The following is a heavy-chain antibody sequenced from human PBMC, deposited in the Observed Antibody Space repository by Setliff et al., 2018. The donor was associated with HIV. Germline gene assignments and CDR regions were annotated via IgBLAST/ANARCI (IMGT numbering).Heavy chain of an antibody. CDR1: GFSLSDYS. J-gene: IGHJ5*01. CDR2: IGWNTL. CDR3: AKDDSTSSGWFES. V-gene: IGHV3-48*01. D-gene: IGHD6-6*01. Sequence: GESLKISCAVSGFSLSDYSVNWVRQAPGKGLEWISYIGWNTLYYADSVRGRFTISTDNAKNTVFLQMKTVRPGDTAVYYCAKDDSTSSGWFESWGQGTLVTVSS.